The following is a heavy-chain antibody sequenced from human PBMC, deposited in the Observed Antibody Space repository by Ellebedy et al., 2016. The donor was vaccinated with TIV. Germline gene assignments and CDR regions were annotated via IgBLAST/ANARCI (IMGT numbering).Heavy chain of an antibody. D-gene: IGHD3-3*01. CDR1: GGSISSSPYH. V-gene: IGHV4-39*07. CDR3: ARSLSLGGYYAWFDP. CDR2: ISYSGST. J-gene: IGHJ5*02. Sequence: MPSETLSLTCTVSGGSISSSPYHWGWIRQPPGKGLEWIACISYSGSTNYNPSLRSRITISLDTSKKQFSLRLASVTAADMAIYYCARSLSLGGYYAWFDPWGQGTLVTVSS.